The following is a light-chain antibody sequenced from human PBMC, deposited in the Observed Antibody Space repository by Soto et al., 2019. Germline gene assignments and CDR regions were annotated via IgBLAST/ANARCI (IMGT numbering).Light chain of an antibody. Sequence: EIVLTQSPATLSLSPGERATLSCRASQSVSSYLAWYQQKPGQAPRLLIYDASNRATGIPARFSGSGSGTDFTLTITRLEPDDFAVYYCQKYGNFWTFGQGTRLEIK. V-gene: IGKV3-11*01. J-gene: IGKJ5*01. CDR2: DAS. CDR1: QSVSSY. CDR3: QKYGNFWT.